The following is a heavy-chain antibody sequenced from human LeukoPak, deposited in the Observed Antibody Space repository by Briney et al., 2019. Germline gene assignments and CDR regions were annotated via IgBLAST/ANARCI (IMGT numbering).Heavy chain of an antibody. Sequence: GESLKISCKGSGYIFTSCSIGWVRQMPGKGLEWMGIIYPGDSDTRYSPSFQGQVTISADKSISTAYLQWSSLKASDTAMYYCARLTVRGYYDSSGYPSDAFDIWGQGTMATVSS. J-gene: IGHJ3*02. CDR1: GYIFTSCS. CDR3: ARLTVRGYYDSSGYPSDAFDI. V-gene: IGHV5-51*01. D-gene: IGHD3-22*01. CDR2: IYPGDSDT.